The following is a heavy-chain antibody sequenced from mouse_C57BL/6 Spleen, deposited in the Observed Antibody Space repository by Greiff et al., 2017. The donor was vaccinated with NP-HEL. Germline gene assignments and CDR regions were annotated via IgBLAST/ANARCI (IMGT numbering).Heavy chain of an antibody. CDR2: INPNNGGT. CDR1: GYTFTDYY. Sequence: VQLQQSGPELVKPGASVKISCKASGYTFTDYYMNWVKQSHGKSLEWIGDINPNNGGTSYNQKFKGKATLTVDKSSSTAYMELRSLTSEDSAVYYCARAYWYFDVWGTGTTVTVS. CDR3: ARAYWYFDV. J-gene: IGHJ1*03. V-gene: IGHV1-26*01.